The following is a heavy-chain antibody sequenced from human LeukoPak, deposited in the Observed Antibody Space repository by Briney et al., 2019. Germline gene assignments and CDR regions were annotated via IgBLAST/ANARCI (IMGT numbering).Heavy chain of an antibody. Sequence: SETLSLTCAVSGYSISSGYYWSWIRQPPGKGLEWIGYIYYSGSTYYNPSLKSRVTISVDTSKNQFSLKLSSVTAADTAVYYCARDYYDSSGYRHFDYWGQGTLVTVSS. D-gene: IGHD3-22*01. J-gene: IGHJ4*02. CDR3: ARDYYDSSGYRHFDY. CDR2: IYYSGST. CDR1: GYSISSGYY. V-gene: IGHV4-30-4*08.